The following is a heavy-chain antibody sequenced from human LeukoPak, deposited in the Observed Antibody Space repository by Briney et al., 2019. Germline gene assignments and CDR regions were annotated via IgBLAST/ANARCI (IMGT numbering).Heavy chain of an antibody. CDR2: ISSSSSYI. J-gene: IGHJ4*02. CDR1: GFTFSSYT. Sequence: GGSLRLSCAASGFTFSSYTMNWVRQAPGKGLEWVSSISSSSSYINYADSVKGRFTIPRDNAKKSLYLQMNSRRAEDTAVYYCARGGFGYYDVDCWGQGTLVTVSS. D-gene: IGHD3-22*01. V-gene: IGHV3-21*01. CDR3: ARGGFGYYDVDC.